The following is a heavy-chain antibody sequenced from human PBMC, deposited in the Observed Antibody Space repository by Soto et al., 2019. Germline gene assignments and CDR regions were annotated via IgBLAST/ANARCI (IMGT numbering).Heavy chain of an antibody. V-gene: IGHV3-21*01. J-gene: IGHJ6*04. D-gene: IGHD2-15*01. CDR1: GFTFSSYS. Sequence: GGSLRLSCAASGFTFSSYSMNWVRQAPGKGLEWVSSISSSSSYIYYADSVKGRFTISRDNAKNSLYLQMNSLRAEDTAVYYCGRGPLARANKDIVVVVPATKYSSGMAVGGKGTRVYVS. CDR3: GRGPLARANKDIVVVVPATKYSSGMAV. CDR2: ISSSSSYI.